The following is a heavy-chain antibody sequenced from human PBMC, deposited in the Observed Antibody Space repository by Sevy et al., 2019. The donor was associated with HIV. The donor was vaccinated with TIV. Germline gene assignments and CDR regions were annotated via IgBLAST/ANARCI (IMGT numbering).Heavy chain of an antibody. V-gene: IGHV3-23*01. CDR2: ISGPGYGT. J-gene: IGHJ3*01. CDR3: AKAMNPALESLLEVNLRSLKGFDV. Sequence: RGYLRLSCAASGFTFNTHAMNWVRQAPGKGLERVSVISGPGYGTNYADSVKGRFTISRYNSKNTLFLQMNSLRDDDTAVYYCAKAMNPALESLLEVNLRSLKGFDVWGQGTMVTVSS. D-gene: IGHD1-1*01. CDR1: GFTFNTHA.